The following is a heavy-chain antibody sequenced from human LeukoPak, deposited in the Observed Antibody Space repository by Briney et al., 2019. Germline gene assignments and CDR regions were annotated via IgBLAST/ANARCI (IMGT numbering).Heavy chain of an antibody. J-gene: IGHJ4*02. V-gene: IGHV6-1*01. CDR2: TYYRSKCYD. D-gene: IGHD6-19*01. Sequence: SQTLSLTCAISGDSVSSNYGAWNRIPQSPSRGLDRLGRTYYRSKCYDDHAGFVKARIIISPDTSKNQFSVHLYSVTPEDTAVYYCARDVGTSGWDTFDYWGQGTLVTVSS. CDR1: GDSVSSNYGA. CDR3: ARDVGTSGWDTFDY.